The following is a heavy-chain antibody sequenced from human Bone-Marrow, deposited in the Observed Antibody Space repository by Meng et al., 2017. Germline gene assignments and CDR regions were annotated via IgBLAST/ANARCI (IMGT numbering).Heavy chain of an antibody. V-gene: IGHV4-34*01. D-gene: IGHD6-6*01. CDR1: GGSFSGYY. CDR2: INHSGST. CDR3: ARGLRAARPLLFGY. Sequence: QGNLQQWGAGLLKPSETLSLTCAVYGGSFSGYYWSWIRQPPGKGLEWIGEINHSGSTNYNPSLKSRVTISVDTSKNQFSLKLSSVTAADTAVYYCARGLRAARPLLFGYWGQGTLVTVSS. J-gene: IGHJ4*02.